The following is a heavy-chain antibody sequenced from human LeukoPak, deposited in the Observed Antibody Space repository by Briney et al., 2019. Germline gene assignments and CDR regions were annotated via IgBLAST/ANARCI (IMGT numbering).Heavy chain of an antibody. CDR3: ARGKRRWFDP. D-gene: IGHD5-24*01. CDR1: GGSISSGGYS. CDR2: IYHSGST. V-gene: IGHV4-30-2*01. Sequence: SETLSLTCAVSGGSISSGGYSWSWIRQPPGKGLEWIGYIYHSGSTYYNPSLKGRVTISVDRSKNQFSLKLSSVTAADTAVYYCARGKRRWFDPWGQGTLVTVSS. J-gene: IGHJ5*02.